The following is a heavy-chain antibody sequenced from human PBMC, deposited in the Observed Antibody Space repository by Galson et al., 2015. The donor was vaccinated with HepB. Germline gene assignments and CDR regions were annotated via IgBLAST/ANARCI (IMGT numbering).Heavy chain of an antibody. J-gene: IGHJ3*02. CDR1: GYTLTSHD. Sequence: SVKVSCKASGYTLTSHDINWVRQAPGQGLEWMGWMNPKSVNTGYAQNFKVRLTVTRNNSINTAYMELSSLGFEDTAVYFCARGGGYYDSSGYHIDAFDIWGQGTMVIVSS. D-gene: IGHD3-22*01. CDR2: MNPKSVNT. CDR3: ARGGGYYDSSGYHIDAFDI. V-gene: IGHV1-8*01.